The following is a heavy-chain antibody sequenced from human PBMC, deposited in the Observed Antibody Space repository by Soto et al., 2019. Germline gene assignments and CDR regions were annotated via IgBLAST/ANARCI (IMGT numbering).Heavy chain of an antibody. V-gene: IGHV4-34*01. CDR1: GGSFSGYY. Sequence: SETLSLTCAVYGGSFSGYYWSWIRQPPGMGLVWIGEINHSGSTNYNPSLKSRVTIAVDTSKNQFSLKLSSVTAADTAVYYCARAPYYDYVWGSYRLDAFDIWGQGAMVTVSS. D-gene: IGHD3-16*02. CDR2: INHSGST. CDR3: ARAPYYDYVWGSYRLDAFDI. J-gene: IGHJ3*02.